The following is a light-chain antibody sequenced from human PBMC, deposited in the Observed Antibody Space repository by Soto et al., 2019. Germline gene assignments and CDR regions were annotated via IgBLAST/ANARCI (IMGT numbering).Light chain of an antibody. Sequence: QSVLTQPPSASGSPGQSVTISCTGTSSDVGHYNYVSWYQHHPGKAPKLMIFEVTKRPSGVPDRFSGSKSGNTASLTVSGLQAEDEADYYCSSYAESHIFVLAPGTKVPAL. CDR3: SSYAESHIFV. CDR2: EVT. J-gene: IGLJ1*01. V-gene: IGLV2-8*01. CDR1: SSDVGHYNY.